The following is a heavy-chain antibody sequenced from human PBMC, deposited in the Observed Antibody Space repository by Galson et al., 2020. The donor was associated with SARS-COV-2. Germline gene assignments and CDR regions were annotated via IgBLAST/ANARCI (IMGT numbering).Heavy chain of an antibody. CDR1: GFTFSSYW. Sequence: GGSLRLSCAASGFTFSSYWMSWVRQAPGKGLEWVANIKQDGSEKYYVDSVKGRFTISRDNAKNSLYLQMNSLRAEDTAVYYCARDLSGWENCFDYWGQGTLVTVSS. D-gene: IGHD6-19*01. J-gene: IGHJ4*02. CDR2: IKQDGSEK. V-gene: IGHV3-7*03. CDR3: ARDLSGWENCFDY.